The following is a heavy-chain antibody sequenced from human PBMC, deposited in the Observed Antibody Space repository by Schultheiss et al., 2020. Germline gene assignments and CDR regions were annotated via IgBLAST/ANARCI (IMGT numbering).Heavy chain of an antibody. D-gene: IGHD1-26*01. CDR2: IIPIFGTA. J-gene: IGHJ6*02. CDR3: ARDPVSGSYSGRIPSYYYYYGMDV. Sequence: SSVKVSCKASGGTFSSYAISWVRQAPGQGLEWMGGIIPIFGTANYAQKFQGRVTITADESTSTAYMELRSLRSDDTAVYYCARDPVSGSYSGRIPSYYYYYGMDVWGQGTTVTVSS. CDR1: GGTFSSYA. V-gene: IGHV1-69*13.